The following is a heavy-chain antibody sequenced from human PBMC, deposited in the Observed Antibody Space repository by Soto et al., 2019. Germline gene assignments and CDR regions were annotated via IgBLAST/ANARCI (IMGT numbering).Heavy chain of an antibody. CDR2: INAGNGNT. D-gene: IGHD5-12*01. CDR1: GYTFTSYA. J-gene: IGHJ5*02. V-gene: IGHV1-3*05. Sequence: QVQLVQSGAEEKKPGASVKVSCKASGYTFTSYAMHWVRQAPGQRLEWMGWINAGNGNTKYSQKFQGRVTITRDTSASTAYMELSSLRSEDTAVYYCAFVGGLFRFDPWGQGTLVIVSS. CDR3: AFVGGLFRFDP.